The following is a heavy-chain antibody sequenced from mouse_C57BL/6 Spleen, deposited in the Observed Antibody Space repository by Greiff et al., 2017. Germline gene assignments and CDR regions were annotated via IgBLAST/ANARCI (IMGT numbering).Heavy chain of an antibody. V-gene: IGHV1-52*01. CDR2: IDPSDSET. D-gene: IGHD1-1*01. CDR1: GYTFTSYW. J-gene: IGHJ4*01. Sequence: QVQLQQPGAELVRPGSSVKLSCKASGYTFTSYWMHWVKQRPIQGLEWIGNIDPSDSETHYNQKFKDKATLTVDKSSSTAYMQLSSLTSEDSAVYYCARNSGSCYGNAMDYWGQGTSVTVSS. CDR3: ARNSGSCYGNAMDY.